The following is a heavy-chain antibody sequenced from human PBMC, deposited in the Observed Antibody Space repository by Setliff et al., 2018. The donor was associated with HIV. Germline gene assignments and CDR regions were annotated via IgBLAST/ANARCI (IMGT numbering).Heavy chain of an antibody. J-gene: IGHJ3*02. Sequence: SVKVSCKASEGTFSSYAISWVRQAPGQGLEWMGGIIPILGIANYAQKFQGRVTITADESTSTAYMELSSLRSEDTAVYYCARARITMIVVVPDAFDIWGQGTMVTVSS. CDR3: ARARITMIVVVPDAFDI. CDR2: IIPILGIA. CDR1: EGTFSSYA. V-gene: IGHV1-69*10. D-gene: IGHD3-22*01.